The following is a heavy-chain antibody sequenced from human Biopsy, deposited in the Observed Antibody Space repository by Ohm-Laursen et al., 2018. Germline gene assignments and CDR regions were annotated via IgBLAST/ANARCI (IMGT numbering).Heavy chain of an antibody. CDR3: VRGVDYYDPYHYYALDV. D-gene: IGHD3-22*01. CDR2: INHSGRT. CDR1: GESFNGYY. J-gene: IGHJ6*02. Sequence: SDTLSLTCPVYGESFNGYYWSWIRQTPGKGLEWIGEINHSGRTNYNPSLKSRVTISVDTSKNQFSLKVRSVTAADTAVYYCVRGVDYYDPYHYYALDVWGRGTAVTVSS. V-gene: IGHV4-34*01.